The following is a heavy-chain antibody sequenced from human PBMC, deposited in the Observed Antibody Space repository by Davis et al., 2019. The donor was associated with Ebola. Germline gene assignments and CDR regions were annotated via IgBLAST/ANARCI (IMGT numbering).Heavy chain of an antibody. D-gene: IGHD1-26*01. V-gene: IGHV3-30-3*01. CDR2: ISYDGSNK. Sequence: GESLKISCAASGFTFSSYAMHWVRQAPGKGLEWVAVISYDGSNKYYADSVKGRFTISRDNSKNTLYLQMNSLRAEDTAVYYYARGRRWELLDNWFDPWGQGTLVTVSS. CDR3: ARGRRWELLDNWFDP. J-gene: IGHJ5*02. CDR1: GFTFSSYA.